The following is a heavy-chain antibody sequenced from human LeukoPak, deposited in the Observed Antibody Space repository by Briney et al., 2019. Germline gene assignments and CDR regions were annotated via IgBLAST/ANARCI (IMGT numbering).Heavy chain of an antibody. J-gene: IGHJ5*02. Sequence: SETLSLTCTVSGGFISSYYWSWIRQPPGKGLEWIGYIYYSGSTNYNPSLKSRVTISVDTSKNQFSLKLSSVTAADTAVYYCARGHVLLWFGELLNVVNWFDPWGQGTLVTVSS. D-gene: IGHD3-10*01. V-gene: IGHV4-59*01. CDR2: IYYSGST. CDR3: ARGHVLLWFGELLNVVNWFDP. CDR1: GGFISSYY.